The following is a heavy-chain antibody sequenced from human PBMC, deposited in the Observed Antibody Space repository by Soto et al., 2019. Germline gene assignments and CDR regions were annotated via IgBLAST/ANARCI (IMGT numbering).Heavy chain of an antibody. CDR2: ISSSGSTI. CDR1: GFTFSDYY. CDR3: ASSVVVVAANYYYYYGMDV. D-gene: IGHD2-15*01. J-gene: IGHJ6*02. V-gene: IGHV3-11*01. Sequence: PGGSLRLSCAASGFTFSDYYMSWIRQAPGKGLEWVSYISSSGSTIYYADSVKGRFTISRDNAKNSLYLQMNSLRAEDTAVYYCASSVVVVAANYYYYYGMDVWGQGTTVTV.